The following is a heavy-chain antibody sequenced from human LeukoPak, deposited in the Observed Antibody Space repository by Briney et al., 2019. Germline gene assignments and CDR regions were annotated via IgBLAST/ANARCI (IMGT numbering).Heavy chain of an antibody. Sequence: GASVKVSCKASGGTFSSYAISWVRQAPGQGLEWMGGIIPIFGTANYAQKFQGRVTITTDESTSTAYMELSSLRSEDTAVYYCAGGSGVVAGLAFDIWGQGTMVTVSS. CDR2: IIPIFGTA. D-gene: IGHD2-15*01. V-gene: IGHV1-69*05. CDR3: AGGSGVVAGLAFDI. J-gene: IGHJ3*02. CDR1: GGTFSSYA.